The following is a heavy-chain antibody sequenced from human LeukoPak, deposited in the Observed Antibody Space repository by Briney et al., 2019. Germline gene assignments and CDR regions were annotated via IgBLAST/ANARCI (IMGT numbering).Heavy chain of an antibody. CDR1: GGFISSAY. CDR3: ASRNVHTGFDY. J-gene: IGHJ4*02. V-gene: IGHV4-59*01. D-gene: IGHD5-18*01. Sequence: SETLSLTCIVSGGFISSAYWSWIRQPPGKGLEWIGYIHYTGSTNYNPSLKSRVTISVDTSKNQFSLKLTSVTAADMAVCDCASRNVHTGFDYWGQGTRVTVSS. CDR2: IHYTGST.